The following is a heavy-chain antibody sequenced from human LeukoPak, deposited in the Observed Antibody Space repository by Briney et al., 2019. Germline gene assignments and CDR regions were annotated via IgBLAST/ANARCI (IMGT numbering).Heavy chain of an antibody. J-gene: IGHJ4*02. V-gene: IGHV4-59*08. CDR1: GGSISSYY. CDR2: IHYSGST. Sequence: SETLSLTCTVSGGSISSYYWSWIRQPPGKGLEWIGYIHYSGSTNYNPSLKSRVTISVDTSKNQFSLKLSSVTAADTAVYYCARGRGPPITMVRGVHYFDYWGQGTLVTVSS. CDR3: ARGRGPPITMVRGVHYFDY. D-gene: IGHD3-10*01.